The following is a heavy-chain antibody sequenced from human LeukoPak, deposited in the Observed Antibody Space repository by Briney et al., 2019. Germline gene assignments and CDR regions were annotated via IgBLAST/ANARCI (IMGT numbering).Heavy chain of an antibody. CDR1: GFAFSSLD. Sequence: GGSLRLSCAASGFAFSSLDMGWVRQAPGKGLEWVSYISTSGNSIYYADSVKGRFTISRDSAKNSLCLQMNSLRAEDTAVYYCARLAAPGTGQYFQHWGQGTLVTVSS. V-gene: IGHV3-48*03. CDR3: ARLAAPGTGQYFQH. CDR2: ISTSGNSI. D-gene: IGHD6-13*01. J-gene: IGHJ1*01.